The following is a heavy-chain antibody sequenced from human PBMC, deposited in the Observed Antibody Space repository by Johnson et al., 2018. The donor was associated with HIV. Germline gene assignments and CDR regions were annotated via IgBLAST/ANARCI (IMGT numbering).Heavy chain of an antibody. J-gene: IGHJ3*01. Sequence: VQLVESGGGVVQPGGSLRVSCAASGFIVSNNYMTWVRQAPGKGLEWVSTLYSGGMTYYADSVKGRFTISRDNSENTLYLQMNSLRAEDTAVYYCARAYYDSTGYYPHAFHVWGQGTMVTVSS. CDR1: GFIVSNNY. V-gene: IGHV3-53*01. D-gene: IGHD3-22*01. CDR2: LYSGGMT. CDR3: ARAYYDSTGYYPHAFHV.